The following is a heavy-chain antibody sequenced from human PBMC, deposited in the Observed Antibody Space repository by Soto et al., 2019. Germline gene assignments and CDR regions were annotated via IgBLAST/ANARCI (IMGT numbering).Heavy chain of an antibody. Sequence: ASVKVSCKASGYTFTGYYMHWVRQAPGQGLEWMGIINPSGGSTSYAQKFQGRVTMTRDTSTSTVYMELSSLRSEDTAVYYCAREFMGYYGSGSYNYYYGMDVWGQGTTVTVSS. CDR1: GYTFTGYY. V-gene: IGHV1-46*01. CDR3: AREFMGYYGSGSYNYYYGMDV. J-gene: IGHJ6*02. CDR2: INPSGGST. D-gene: IGHD3-10*01.